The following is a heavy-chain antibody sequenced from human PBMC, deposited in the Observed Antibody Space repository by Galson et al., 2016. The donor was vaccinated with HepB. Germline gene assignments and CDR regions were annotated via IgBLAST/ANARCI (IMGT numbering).Heavy chain of an antibody. D-gene: IGHD2-21*02. CDR3: ARHGDWATFYYGLDV. V-gene: IGHV1-8*01. CDR1: GYTFSTFD. CDR2: MNPKSGNT. J-gene: IGHJ6*02. Sequence: SVKVSCKASGYTFSTFDIHWVRLATGHGLEWMGWMNPKSGNTGFAQKFQGRVTLTRDNSLSTAYMEVSGLRSEDTAVYYCARHGDWATFYYGLDVWGQGTTVAVSS.